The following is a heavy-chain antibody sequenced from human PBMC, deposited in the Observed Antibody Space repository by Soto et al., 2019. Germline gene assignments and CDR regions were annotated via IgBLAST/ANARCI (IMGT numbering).Heavy chain of an antibody. CDR3: ARLLYGYSYGYRVNFDY. Sequence: SETLSLTCAVYGGSFSGYYWSWIRQPPGKGPEWIGEINHSGSTNYNPSLKSRVTISVDTSKNQFSLKLSPVTAADTAVYYCARLLYGYSYGYRVNFDYWGQGTLVTVSS. J-gene: IGHJ4*02. V-gene: IGHV4-34*01. D-gene: IGHD5-18*01. CDR2: INHSGST. CDR1: GGSFSGYY.